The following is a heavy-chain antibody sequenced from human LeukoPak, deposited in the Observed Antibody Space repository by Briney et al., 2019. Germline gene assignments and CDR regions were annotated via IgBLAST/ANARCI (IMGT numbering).Heavy chain of an antibody. CDR1: GFTFSNYW. Sequence: GGSLRLSCAASGFTFSNYWMTWVRQAPEKGLEWVSAISGSGGSTYYADSVKGRFTISRDNSKNTLYLQMNSLRAEDTAVYYCAKEMPGGSYLDYWGQGTLVTVSS. CDR2: ISGSGGST. V-gene: IGHV3-23*01. CDR3: AKEMPGGSYLDY. J-gene: IGHJ4*02. D-gene: IGHD1-26*01.